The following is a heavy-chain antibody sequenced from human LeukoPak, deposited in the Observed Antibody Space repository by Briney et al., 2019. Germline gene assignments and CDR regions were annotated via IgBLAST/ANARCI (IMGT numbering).Heavy chain of an antibody. Sequence: PGGSLRLSCEVSAITFSSISWVRQAPGEALEWLAYISSSRGTGYYDNSVRGRVTVSNDDDRTPQFLNMNTLSDADTGVYYCAIPPLASRRSYFDTWGEGDPVAVSA. J-gene: IGHJ4*02. D-gene: IGHD6-6*01. CDR2: ISSSRGTG. CDR3: AIPPLASRRSYFDT. V-gene: IGHV3-48*02. CDR1: AITFSS.